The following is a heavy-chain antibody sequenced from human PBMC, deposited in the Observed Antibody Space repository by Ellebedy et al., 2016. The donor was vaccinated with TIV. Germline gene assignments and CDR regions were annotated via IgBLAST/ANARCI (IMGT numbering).Heavy chain of an antibody. CDR1: GFTFSTYS. CDR3: ARSAELDS. Sequence: GESLKISCAASGFTFSTYSMNWVRQAPGKGLEWVSSISSSSTSTNYADSVKGRFSISRDNAENSVYLQMDSLRAEDTAVYYCARSAELDSWGQGALVAVSS. D-gene: IGHD1-26*01. J-gene: IGHJ4*02. CDR2: ISSSSTST. V-gene: IGHV3-21*01.